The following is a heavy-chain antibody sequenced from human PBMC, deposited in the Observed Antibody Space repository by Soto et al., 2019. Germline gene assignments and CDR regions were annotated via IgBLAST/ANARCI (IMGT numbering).Heavy chain of an antibody. CDR3: AKAFGDWYPFEK. V-gene: IGHV3-23*01. J-gene: IGHJ4*02. Sequence: VGSLRLSCAASGFTFGSYAMTWVRRAPGKGLEWVSTINDNGNLRYYAESVRGRFTISRDNSKNTLYLQLNNLRAEDSARYYCAKAFGDWYPFEKWGLGALVTVSS. D-gene: IGHD2-21*02. CDR1: GFTFGSYA. CDR2: INDNGNLR.